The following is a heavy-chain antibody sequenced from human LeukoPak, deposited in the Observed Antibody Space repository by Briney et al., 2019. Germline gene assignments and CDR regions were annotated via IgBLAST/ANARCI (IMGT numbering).Heavy chain of an antibody. Sequence: SETLFLTCTVSGASISSSYWSWIRQPPGKGLEWIAYIYYSGSTNYNPSLKSRVTISVDTSRNQFSLKLSSVTAADAAVYYCARDIAARYWGQGTLVTVSS. D-gene: IGHD6-13*01. V-gene: IGHV4-59*01. CDR1: GASISSSY. J-gene: IGHJ4*02. CDR2: IYYSGST. CDR3: ARDIAARY.